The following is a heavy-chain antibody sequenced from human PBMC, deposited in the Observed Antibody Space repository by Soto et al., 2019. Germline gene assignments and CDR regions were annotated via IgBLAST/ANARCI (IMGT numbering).Heavy chain of an antibody. D-gene: IGHD3-10*01. Sequence: SETLSLTCTVSGGSISSYYWSWVRQPPGKGLEWIGYIYYSGSTNYNPSLKSRVTISVDKSKNQFSLNLSSVTAADTAVYYCARDQNGSGNYYTRYFDYWGQGTLVTVSS. J-gene: IGHJ4*02. CDR1: GGSISSYY. V-gene: IGHV4-59*12. CDR3: ARDQNGSGNYYTRYFDY. CDR2: IYYSGST.